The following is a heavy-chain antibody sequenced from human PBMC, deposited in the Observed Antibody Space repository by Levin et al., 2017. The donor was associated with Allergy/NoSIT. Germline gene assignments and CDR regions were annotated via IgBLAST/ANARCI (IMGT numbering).Heavy chain of an antibody. V-gene: IGHV3-74*01. Sequence: PGGSLRLSCAASGFTFSNYWMNWVRQAPGQGLVWVSRIYNDGSITDYADSVKGRFTISRDNAKNTLFLQMNSLRADDTAVYFCVRGCSSTTCYANWGQGTLVTVSP. D-gene: IGHD2-2*01. CDR2: IYNDGSIT. J-gene: IGHJ1*01. CDR3: VRGCSSTTCYAN. CDR1: GFTFSNYW.